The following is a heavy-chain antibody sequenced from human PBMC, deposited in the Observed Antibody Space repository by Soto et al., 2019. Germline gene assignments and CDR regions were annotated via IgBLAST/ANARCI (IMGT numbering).Heavy chain of an antibody. D-gene: IGHD3-9*01. CDR1: GFTFSSYS. Sequence: EVQLVASGGGLVKPGGSLRLSCAASGFTFSSYSLNWVRQAPGKGLECVSSISSSSSYIYYADSVKGRFTISRDNAKNSLYLQMNRLRAEDTAVYYWARGGGLRYFYWSHDAFDIWGQGTMVTVSS. J-gene: IGHJ3*02. V-gene: IGHV3-21*01. CDR3: ARGGGLRYFYWSHDAFDI. CDR2: ISSSSSYI.